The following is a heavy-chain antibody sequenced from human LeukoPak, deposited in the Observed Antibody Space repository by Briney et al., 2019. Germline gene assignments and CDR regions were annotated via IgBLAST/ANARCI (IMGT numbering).Heavy chain of an antibody. CDR2: INPDSGDT. CDR1: GYTFTSYG. CDR3: ARSDSYTWFDP. Sequence: VASVKVSCKASGYTFTSYGISWVRQAPGQGLEWMGWINPDSGDTSYAQKFQGRVTMTRDTSISTVYVELSRLRSDDTAVYYCARSDSYTWFDPWGQGTLVTVSS. D-gene: IGHD2-15*01. J-gene: IGHJ5*02. V-gene: IGHV1-2*02.